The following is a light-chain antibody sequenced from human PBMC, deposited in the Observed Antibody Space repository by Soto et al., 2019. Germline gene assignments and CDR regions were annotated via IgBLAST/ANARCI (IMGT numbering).Light chain of an antibody. V-gene: IGKV3-15*01. CDR2: GAF. Sequence: EILMTQSPVTLSVSPGERATLSCRASQSVSSNLAWYQQKPGQAPSLLIYGAFTRATGIPARFSGTGSGTEFTLTISSLQSEDCAIYYCQQYHTWPITFGGGTKVEIK. CDR3: QQYHTWPIT. J-gene: IGKJ4*01. CDR1: QSVSSN.